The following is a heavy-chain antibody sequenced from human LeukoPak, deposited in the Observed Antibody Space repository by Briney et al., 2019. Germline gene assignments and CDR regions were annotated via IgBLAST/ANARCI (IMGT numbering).Heavy chain of an antibody. D-gene: IGHD6-13*01. Sequence: SETLSLTCTVSGGSISSYYWSWIRQPPGKGLEWIGYIYYSGSTNYNPSLKSRVTISVDTSKNQFSLKLTSVTAADTAVYYCARLGSSSWYFDSWGQGTLVTVSS. V-gene: IGHV4-59*08. CDR2: IYYSGST. J-gene: IGHJ4*02. CDR1: GGSISSYY. CDR3: ARLGSSSWYFDS.